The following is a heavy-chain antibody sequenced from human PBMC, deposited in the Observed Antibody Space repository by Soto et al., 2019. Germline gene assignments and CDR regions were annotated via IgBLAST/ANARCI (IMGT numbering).Heavy chain of an antibody. J-gene: IGHJ3*02. Sequence: QVQLVESGGGVVQPGRSLRLSCAASGFTFSSYAMHWVRQAPGKGLEWVAVISYDGSNKYYADSVKGRFTISRDNSKNTLYLQMNSLRAEDTAVYYCARGPVYITIFGVERTHAFDIWGQGTMVTVSS. CDR1: GFTFSSYA. V-gene: IGHV3-30-3*01. CDR2: ISYDGSNK. CDR3: ARGPVYITIFGVERTHAFDI. D-gene: IGHD3-3*01.